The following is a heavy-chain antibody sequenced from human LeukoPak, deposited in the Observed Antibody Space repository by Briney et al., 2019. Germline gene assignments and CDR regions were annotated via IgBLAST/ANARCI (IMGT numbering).Heavy chain of an antibody. Sequence: PSETLSLTCTVSGGSISSGSYYWSWIRQPAGEGLEWIGRIYTSGSTNYNPSLKSRVTISVDTSKNQFSLKLSSVTAADTAVYYCARVVPLGAFDIWGQGTMVTVSS. V-gene: IGHV4-61*02. CDR1: GGSISSGSYY. J-gene: IGHJ3*02. CDR2: IYTSGST. CDR3: ARVVPLGAFDI.